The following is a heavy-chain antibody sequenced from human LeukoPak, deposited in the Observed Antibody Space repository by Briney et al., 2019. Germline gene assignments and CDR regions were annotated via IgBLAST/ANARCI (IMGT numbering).Heavy chain of an antibody. D-gene: IGHD1-26*01. J-gene: IGHJ4*02. Sequence: PGGSLRLSCAASGFTFSSYAMSWVRQAPGKGLEWVSTISGSGGSTYYADSVKGRFTISRDNSKNTLYLQMNSLRAEDTAVYYCAKATWGAPRYYFDYWGQGTLVTVSS. V-gene: IGHV3-23*01. CDR2: ISGSGGST. CDR3: AKATWGAPRYYFDY. CDR1: GFTFSSYA.